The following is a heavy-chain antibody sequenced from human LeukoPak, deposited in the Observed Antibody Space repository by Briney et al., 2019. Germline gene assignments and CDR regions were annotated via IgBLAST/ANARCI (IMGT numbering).Heavy chain of an antibody. CDR1: GYTFTSYY. V-gene: IGHV1-46*01. CDR2: INPSGGTT. Sequence: ASVKVSCKASGYTFTSYYMHWVRQAPGQGLEWMGIINPSGGTTSYAQKFQGRVTMTRDTSTSTVYMELRSLRSEDTAVYYCARVGKPGEVRCSSTSCYRGLDYWGQGTLVTVSS. J-gene: IGHJ4*02. D-gene: IGHD2-2*01. CDR3: ARVGKPGEVRCSSTSCYRGLDY.